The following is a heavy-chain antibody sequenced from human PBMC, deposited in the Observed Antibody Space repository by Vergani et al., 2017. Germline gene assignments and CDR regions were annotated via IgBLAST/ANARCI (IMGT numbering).Heavy chain of an antibody. J-gene: IGHJ6*02. CDR1: GYTFTSYA. V-gene: IGHV7-4-1*02. Sequence: QVPLVQSGSELKKPGASVKVSCKASGYTFTSYAMNWVRQAPGQGLEWMGWINTNTGNPTYAQGFTGRFVFSLDTSVSTAYLQISSLKAEDTAVYYCAREYCSGGSCYQPIRPGYGMDVWGQGTTVTVSS. CDR2: INTNTGNP. CDR3: AREYCSGGSCYQPIRPGYGMDV. D-gene: IGHD2-15*01.